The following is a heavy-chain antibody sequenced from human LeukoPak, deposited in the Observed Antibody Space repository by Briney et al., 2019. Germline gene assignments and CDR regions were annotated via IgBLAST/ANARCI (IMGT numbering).Heavy chain of an antibody. V-gene: IGHV4-30-4*01. D-gene: IGHD1-26*01. CDR3: ARDQGGATDY. J-gene: IGHJ4*02. CDR2: IHDSGST. CDR1: GDSISNGDYY. Sequence: PSQTLSLTCTVSGDSISNGDYYWSWIRQPPGKGLEWIGYIHDSGSTYYNPSLKTRLAMSVDTSKNQFSLKLSSVTAADTAVYYCARDQGGATDYWGQGTLVTVSS.